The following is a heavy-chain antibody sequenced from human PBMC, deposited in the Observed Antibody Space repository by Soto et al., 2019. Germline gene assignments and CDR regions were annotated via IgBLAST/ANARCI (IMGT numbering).Heavy chain of an antibody. Sequence: ASVKVSCKASGYTFTSYYMHWVRQAPGQGLEWMGIINPSRGSTSCAQKFQGRVTMSTDKSTSTAYMELSSLRSEDTAVYYCARDGYNEGRIDYWGQGTLVTVSS. CDR3: ARDGYNEGRIDY. CDR2: INPSRGST. CDR1: GYTFTSYY. V-gene: IGHV1-46*01. D-gene: IGHD5-12*01. J-gene: IGHJ4*02.